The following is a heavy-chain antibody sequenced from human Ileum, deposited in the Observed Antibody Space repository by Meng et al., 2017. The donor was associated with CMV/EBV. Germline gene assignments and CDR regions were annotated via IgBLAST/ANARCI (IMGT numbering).Heavy chain of an antibody. D-gene: IGHD6-13*01. V-gene: IGHV4-4*07. CDR1: VTSITGYY. J-gene: IGHJ4*02. CDR3: AREGSAVH. CDR2: IYTSGST. Sequence: QVQLPESRPGLVKPSDALSLPCTVSVTSITGYYWSWIRQSAAKGLEWIGRIYTSGSTNYNPSLHSRVSMSIDTSKNQFSLKLRSVTAADTAAYYCAREGSAVHWGQGTLVTVSS.